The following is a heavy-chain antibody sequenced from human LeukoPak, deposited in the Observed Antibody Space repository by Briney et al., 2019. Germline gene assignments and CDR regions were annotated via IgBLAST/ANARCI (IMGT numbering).Heavy chain of an antibody. CDR2: IYYSGST. CDR3: ARGDCSSTSCYLGY. J-gene: IGHJ4*02. Sequence: PSETLSLTCTVSGGSVSSGSYYWSWIRQPPGKGPEWIGYIYYSGSTNYNPSLRSRVTISVDTSKNQFSLKLSSVTAADTAVYYCARGDCSSTSCYLGYWGQGTLVTVSS. CDR1: GGSVSSGSYY. V-gene: IGHV4-61*01. D-gene: IGHD2-2*01.